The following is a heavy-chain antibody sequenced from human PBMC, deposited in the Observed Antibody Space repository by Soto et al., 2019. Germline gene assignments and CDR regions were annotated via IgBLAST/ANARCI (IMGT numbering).Heavy chain of an antibody. Sequence: EVQLVESGGGLVQPGGSLRLSCAASGFTFSSYSMNWVRQAPGKGLEWVSYISSSSSTIYYADSVKGRFTISRDNAKNSQYLQMNSLRDEDTAVYYCARDLPIVGARYFDYWGQGTLVTVSS. CDR2: ISSSSSTI. CDR1: GFTFSSYS. D-gene: IGHD1-26*01. CDR3: ARDLPIVGARYFDY. V-gene: IGHV3-48*02. J-gene: IGHJ4*02.